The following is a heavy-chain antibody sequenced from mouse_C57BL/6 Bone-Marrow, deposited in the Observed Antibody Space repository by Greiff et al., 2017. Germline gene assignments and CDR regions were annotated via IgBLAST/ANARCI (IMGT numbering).Heavy chain of an antibody. CDR1: GYAFSSYW. CDR2: IYPGDGDT. Sequence: QVQLQQSGAELVKPGASVKISCKASGYAFSSYWMNWVKQRPGKGLERIGQIYPGDGDTNYNGKFKGKATLTADKSSSTAYMQLSSLTSEDSAVYFCARKGAYDGYYVGAMDYWGQGTSVTVSS. J-gene: IGHJ4*01. V-gene: IGHV1-80*01. D-gene: IGHD2-3*01. CDR3: ARKGAYDGYYVGAMDY.